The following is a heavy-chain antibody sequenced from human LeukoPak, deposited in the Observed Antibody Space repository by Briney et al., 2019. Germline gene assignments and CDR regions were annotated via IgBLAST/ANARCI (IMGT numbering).Heavy chain of an antibody. V-gene: IGHV3-9*01. CDR3: AKDQYEASIAAAGTWAFDI. CDR2: ISWNSGSI. D-gene: IGHD6-13*01. Sequence: GGSLRLSCAASEFTFDDYAKHWVRQAPGKGLEWVSGISWNSGSIGYADSVKGRFTISRDNAKNSLYLQINSLRAEDTALYYCAKDQYEASIAAAGTWAFDIWGQGTMVTVSS. CDR1: EFTFDDYA. J-gene: IGHJ3*02.